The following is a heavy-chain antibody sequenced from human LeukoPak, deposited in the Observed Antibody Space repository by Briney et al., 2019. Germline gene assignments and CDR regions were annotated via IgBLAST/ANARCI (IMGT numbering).Heavy chain of an antibody. CDR1: GFTFSDYY. CDR2: ISSSGSTI. J-gene: IGHJ6*03. Sequence: GGSLRLSCAASGFTFSDYYMSWIRQAPGKGLEWVSYISSSGSTIYYADSVKGRFTISRDKAKNSLYLQMNSLSAEDTAVYYCARDRCSGGGCYFYYMDVWGKGTTVATSS. CDR3: ARDRCSGGGCYFYYMDV. D-gene: IGHD2-15*01. V-gene: IGHV3-11*01.